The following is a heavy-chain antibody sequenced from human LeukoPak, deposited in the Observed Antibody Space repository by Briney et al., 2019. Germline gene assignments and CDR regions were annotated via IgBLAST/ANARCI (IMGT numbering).Heavy chain of an antibody. Sequence: GGSLRLSCVASGFTFNTYSMNWVRQAPGQGLDWLSYISSDSGTIYYADSVQGRFTISRDNAQNSLYLQMNSLRAEDTAVYYCARWVCSTTSCFYFDYWGQGTLVVVSS. CDR1: GFTFNTYS. D-gene: IGHD2-2*01. J-gene: IGHJ4*02. V-gene: IGHV3-48*04. CDR2: ISSDSGTI. CDR3: ARWVCSTTSCFYFDY.